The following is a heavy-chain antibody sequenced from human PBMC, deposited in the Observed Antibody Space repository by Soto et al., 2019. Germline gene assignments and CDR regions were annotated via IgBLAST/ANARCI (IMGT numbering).Heavy chain of an antibody. J-gene: IGHJ4*02. CDR2: IYHSGRT. D-gene: IGHD1-20*01. Sequence: TSETLSLTCTVSGGSMSNGYYYWSWVRQNPGKGLEWIGHIYHSGRTYYNPSLKSRVGILVDTSKSQFSLNLNSVTAADTAVYYCARWVEVSLDYFDSWGQGTPVTVSS. V-gene: IGHV4-31*03. CDR3: ARWVEVSLDYFDS. CDR1: GGSMSNGYYY.